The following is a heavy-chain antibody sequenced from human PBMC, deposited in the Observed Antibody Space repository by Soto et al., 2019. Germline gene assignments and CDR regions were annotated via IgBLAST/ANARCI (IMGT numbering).Heavy chain of an antibody. D-gene: IGHD3-22*01. CDR2: ISGSGGST. V-gene: IGHV3-23*01. CDR3: AKDRPRYYDSSGYFDY. J-gene: IGHJ4*02. CDR1: GFTFSSYA. Sequence: EVQLLESGGGLVQPGGSLRLSCAASGFTFSSYAMSWVRQAPGKGLEWVSAISGSGGSTYYADSVKGRFTISRDNSKNTPYLQMNSLRAEDTAVYYCAKDRPRYYDSSGYFDYWGQGTLVTVSS.